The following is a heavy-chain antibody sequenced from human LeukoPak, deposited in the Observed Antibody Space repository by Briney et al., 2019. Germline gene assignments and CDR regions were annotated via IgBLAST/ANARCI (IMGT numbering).Heavy chain of an antibody. J-gene: IGHJ3*02. V-gene: IGHV3-23*01. D-gene: IGHD3-10*01. CDR3: AKSGSGTYYKGDDAFDI. CDR2: ISGSGSST. Sequence: GGSLRLSCAASGFTFSSYSMNWVRQAPGKGLEWVSTISGSGSSTYNADSVKGRFTISRDSSKNTLYLQMNSLRAEDTAVYYCAKSGSGTYYKGDDAFDIWGQGTMVTVSS. CDR1: GFTFSSYS.